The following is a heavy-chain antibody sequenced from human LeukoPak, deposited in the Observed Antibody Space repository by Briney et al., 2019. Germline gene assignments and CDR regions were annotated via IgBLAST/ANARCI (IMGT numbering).Heavy chain of an antibody. Sequence: GGSLRLSCAASGFTFSSYGMHWVRQAPGKGLEWVAVISYDGSNKYYADSVKGRFTISRDNSKNTLYLQMNSLRAEDTAVYYCAKGYLDYGDLNAPFNYWGQGTLVTVSS. D-gene: IGHD4-17*01. CDR2: ISYDGSNK. J-gene: IGHJ4*02. CDR3: AKGYLDYGDLNAPFNY. V-gene: IGHV3-30*18. CDR1: GFTFSSYG.